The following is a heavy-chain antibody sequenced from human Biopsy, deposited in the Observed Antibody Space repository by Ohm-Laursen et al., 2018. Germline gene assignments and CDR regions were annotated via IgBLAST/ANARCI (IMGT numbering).Heavy chain of an antibody. D-gene: IGHD5-24*01. J-gene: IGHJ4*02. CDR3: ARERGGYKRTDY. Sequence: ASVKVSCKASGYTFTSYGISWVRQAPGQGLEWMGWINTYNGNTNYAQNLQGRVTMTTDTSTSTAYMKLRSLRSDDTAVYYCARERGGYKRTDYWGQGTLVTVPS. V-gene: IGHV1-18*01. CDR2: INTYNGNT. CDR1: GYTFTSYG.